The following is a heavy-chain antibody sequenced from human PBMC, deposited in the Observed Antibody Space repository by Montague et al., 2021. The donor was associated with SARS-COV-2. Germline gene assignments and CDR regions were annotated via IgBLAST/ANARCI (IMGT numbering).Heavy chain of an antibody. J-gene: IGHJ4*02. D-gene: IGHD3-9*01. CDR2: ISGSGSET. CDR1: GFTFNRYA. V-gene: IGHV3-23*01. CDR3: AKGLYNDILTGYWGTLEY. Sequence: SLRLSCAGSGFTFNRYAMSWVRQRPGTGLEWVSVISGSGSETYYADSVKGRFTISRDSSKNTLYLQMSSLRVEDTAVYYCAKGLYNDILTGYWGTLEYWGQGTLVSVSP.